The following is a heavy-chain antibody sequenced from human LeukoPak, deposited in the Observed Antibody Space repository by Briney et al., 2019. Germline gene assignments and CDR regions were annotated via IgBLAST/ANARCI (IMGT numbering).Heavy chain of an antibody. CDR1: GFRFSNFA. CDR3: AELGITMIGGV. Sequence: PGGSLRLSCAASGFRFSNFAMSWVRQAPGKGLEWVSTISGSGDHTYAADSVKGRFTISRDNSENTLFLQMNSLRAEDTAVYYCAELGITMIGGVWGKGTTVTISS. CDR2: ISGSGDHT. J-gene: IGHJ6*04. V-gene: IGHV3-23*01. D-gene: IGHD3-10*02.